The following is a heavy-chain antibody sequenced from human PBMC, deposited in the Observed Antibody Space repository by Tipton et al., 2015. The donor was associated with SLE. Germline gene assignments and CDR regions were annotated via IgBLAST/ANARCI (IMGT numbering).Heavy chain of an antibody. CDR3: ARQDYRGDWGFFDK. D-gene: IGHD2-21*02. J-gene: IGHJ4*02. CDR1: GGSISDYD. V-gene: IGHV4-59*08. Sequence: TLSLTCTVSGGSISDYDWTWIRQSPGKGLEWIGSISFIRNNDLKPSLKGRVFISIDTSKNQLSLEVTSMTPADTAVYYCARQDYRGDWGFFDKWGQGTLVTVSS. CDR2: ISFIRNN.